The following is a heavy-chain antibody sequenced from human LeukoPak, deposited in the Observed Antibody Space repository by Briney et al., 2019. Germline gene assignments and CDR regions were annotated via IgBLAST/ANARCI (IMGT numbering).Heavy chain of an antibody. Sequence: KPSETLSLTCAVYGGSFSGYYWSWIRQPPGKGLEWIGEINHSGSTNYNPSLKSRVTISVDTSKNQFSLYLSSVTAADTAVYYCATKPNALYYFDYWGQGTQVTVSS. D-gene: IGHD1-1*01. V-gene: IGHV4-34*01. CDR1: GGSFSGYY. J-gene: IGHJ4*02. CDR2: INHSGST. CDR3: ATKPNALYYFDY.